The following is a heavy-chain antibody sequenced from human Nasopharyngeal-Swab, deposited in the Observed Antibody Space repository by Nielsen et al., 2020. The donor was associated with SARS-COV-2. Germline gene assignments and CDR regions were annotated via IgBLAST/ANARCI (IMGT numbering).Heavy chain of an antibody. V-gene: IGHV2-5*04. CDR1: GFSLSTSGVG. Sequence: SGPTLVKPTQTLTLTCTFSGFSLSTSGVGVGWIRQHPGKALEWLALIFWHDERRYRPSLKSRLTISKDTSKNQVVLTMTNMDPVDTGTYYCVHSGDSSSVRCDPWCHGTLVTVSS. J-gene: IGHJ5*02. CDR3: VHSGDSSSVRCDP. D-gene: IGHD6-13*01. CDR2: IFWHDER.